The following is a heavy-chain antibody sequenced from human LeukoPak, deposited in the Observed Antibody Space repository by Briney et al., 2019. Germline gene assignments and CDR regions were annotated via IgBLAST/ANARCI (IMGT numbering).Heavy chain of an antibody. V-gene: IGHV3-66*02. CDR1: GFTVSSNY. J-gene: IGHJ4*02. CDR2: IYSGGST. CDR3: ARDFYCGGDCYYFDY. Sequence: GGSLRLSCAASGFTVSSNYMSWVRQAPGKGLEWVSVIYSGGSTYYADSVKGRFTISRDNSKNTLYLQMNSLRDEDTAVYYCARDFYCGGDCYYFDYWGQGTLVTVSS. D-gene: IGHD2-21*02.